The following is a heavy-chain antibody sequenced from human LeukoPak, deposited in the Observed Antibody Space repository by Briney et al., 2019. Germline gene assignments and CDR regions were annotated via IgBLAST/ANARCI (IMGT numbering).Heavy chain of an antibody. CDR1: GYTLTAYY. Sequence: ASVKVSCKASGYTLTAYYLHWVRQAPGQGLEWMGWINPNSGDTTYAQKFQGRVAMTRDTSISTAYMELSRLRSDDTAVYFCARGSGYCSGSTCYIDYWGQGTLVTVSS. J-gene: IGHJ4*02. V-gene: IGHV1-2*02. CDR2: INPNSGDT. CDR3: ARGSGYCSGSTCYIDY. D-gene: IGHD2-15*01.